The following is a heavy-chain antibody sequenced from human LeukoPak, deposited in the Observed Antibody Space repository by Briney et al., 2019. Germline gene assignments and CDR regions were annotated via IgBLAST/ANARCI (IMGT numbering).Heavy chain of an antibody. CDR2: ISSSSSYI. Sequence: GGSLRLSCAASGFTFSSYSMNWVRQAPGKGLEWVSSISSSSSYIYYADSVKGRFTISRDNAKNSLYLQMNSLRAEYTAVYYCASGIAVAGKNYYGMDVWGQGTTVTVSS. D-gene: IGHD6-19*01. V-gene: IGHV3-21*01. CDR3: ASGIAVAGKNYYGMDV. J-gene: IGHJ6*02. CDR1: GFTFSSYS.